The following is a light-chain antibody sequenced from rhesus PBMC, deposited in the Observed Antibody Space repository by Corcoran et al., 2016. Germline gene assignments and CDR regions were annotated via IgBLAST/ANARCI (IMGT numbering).Light chain of an antibody. CDR2: RAS. Sequence: DIQMTQSPSSLSASVGDRVTITCRASQGISNWLAWYQQKRGKAPKVLIYRASILDTGVPSRFSGSGSGTDFTLTISSLQPEDFAPYYCQQHDNSPWTFGQGTKVEFK. J-gene: IGKJ1*01. CDR3: QQHDNSPWT. V-gene: IGKV1-69*01. CDR1: QGISNW.